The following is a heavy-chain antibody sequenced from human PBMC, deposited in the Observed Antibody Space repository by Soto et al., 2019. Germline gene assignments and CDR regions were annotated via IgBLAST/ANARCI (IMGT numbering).Heavy chain of an antibody. CDR1: GGSISSYY. Sequence: SETLSLTCTVSGGSISSYYWSWIRQPPGKGLDWIGYIYYSGSTNYNPSLKSRVTISVDTSKNQFSLKLSSVTAADTAVYYCARSGYDYIWGSYPLDFAFDIWGQGTMVTVSS. J-gene: IGHJ3*02. D-gene: IGHD3-16*02. CDR3: ARSGYDYIWGSYPLDFAFDI. CDR2: IYYSGST. V-gene: IGHV4-59*08.